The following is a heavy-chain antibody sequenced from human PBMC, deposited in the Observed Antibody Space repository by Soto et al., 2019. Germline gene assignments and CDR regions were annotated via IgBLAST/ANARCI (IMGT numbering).Heavy chain of an antibody. J-gene: IGHJ4*01. D-gene: IGHD5-12*01. CDR3: VRDSPIGSTFSGYDGIDY. Sequence: GASVKVSCKVSGYTLTDSSMHWVRQAPGKGLEWMGGFDPEDGETIYAHKFQGRLTMTEDTSSDTAYMELSSLRSEDTAVYYCVRDSPIGSTFSGYDGIDYWG. V-gene: IGHV1-24*01. CDR1: GYTLTDSS. CDR2: FDPEDGET.